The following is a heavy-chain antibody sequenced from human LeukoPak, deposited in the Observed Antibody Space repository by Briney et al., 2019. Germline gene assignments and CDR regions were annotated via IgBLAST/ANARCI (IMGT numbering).Heavy chain of an antibody. J-gene: IGHJ3*02. CDR3: ARDTSRDSSSWYDAFDI. Sequence: SETLSLTCTVSGGSINNSSYYWSWIRQPAGKGLEWIGRIYTSGSTNYNPSLKSRVTISVDTSKNQFSLKLSSVTAADTAVYYCARDTSRDSSSWYDAFDIWGQGTMVTVSS. CDR2: IYTSGST. V-gene: IGHV4-61*02. D-gene: IGHD6-13*01. CDR1: GGSINNSSYY.